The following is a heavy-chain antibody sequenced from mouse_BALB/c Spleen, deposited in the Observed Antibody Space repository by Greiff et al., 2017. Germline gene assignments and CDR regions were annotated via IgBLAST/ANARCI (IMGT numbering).Heavy chain of an antibody. Sequence: DVHLVESGPELVKPGASVKISCKASGYSFTGYFMNWVMQSHGKSLEWIGRINPYNGDTFYNQKFKGKATLTVDKSSSTAHMELRSLASEDSAVYYCASGGYGNYGLDYWGQGTTLTVSS. D-gene: IGHD2-10*02. CDR2: INPYNGDT. V-gene: IGHV1-20*02. CDR3: ASGGYGNYGLDY. CDR1: GYSFTGYF. J-gene: IGHJ2*01.